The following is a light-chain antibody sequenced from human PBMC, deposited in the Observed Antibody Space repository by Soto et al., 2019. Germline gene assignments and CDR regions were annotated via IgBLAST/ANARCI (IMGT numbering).Light chain of an antibody. V-gene: IGKV1-39*01. CDR3: QQSYRTPL. CDR2: AAS. CDR1: QSISSY. J-gene: IGKJ3*01. Sequence: DIHMTQSPSSLSASVLDIVTITCRASQSISSYLNWYQQKPGKAPKLLIYAASNLQSGVPSRFSGSGSGTDFTLSISSLQTEDFATYYCQQSYRTPLFGPGTKVDI.